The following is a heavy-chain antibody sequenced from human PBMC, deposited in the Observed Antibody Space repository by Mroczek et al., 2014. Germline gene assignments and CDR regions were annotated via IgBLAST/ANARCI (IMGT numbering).Heavy chain of an antibody. Sequence: QVQLQQWGPGLVKPSETLSLTCTVSGGSISSSSYYWGWIRQPPGKGLEWIGSIYYSGSTYYNPSLKSRVTISVDTSKNQFSLKLSSVTAADTAVCYCARHGDYTTHEETPKDWRFDPWGQGTLVTVSS. V-gene: IGHV4-39*01. CDR3: ARHGDYTTHEETPKDWRFDP. CDR2: IYYSGST. J-gene: IGHJ5*02. D-gene: IGHD4-11*01. CDR1: GGSISSSSYY.